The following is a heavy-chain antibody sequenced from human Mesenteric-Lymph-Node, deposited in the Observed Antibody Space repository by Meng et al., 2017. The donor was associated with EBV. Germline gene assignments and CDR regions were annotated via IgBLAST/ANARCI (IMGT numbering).Heavy chain of an antibody. CDR1: GFTFSSYG. V-gene: IGHV3-33*01. Sequence: QVRLGESGGGVVQPGRSLWLSCAASGFTFSSYGMHWVRQAPGKGLEWVAVIWYDGSNKYYADSVKGRFTISRDNSKNTLYLQMNSLRAEDTAVYYCAREEDGDPFDYWGQGTLVTVSS. CDR3: AREEDGDPFDY. CDR2: IWYDGSNK. J-gene: IGHJ4*02. D-gene: IGHD4-17*01.